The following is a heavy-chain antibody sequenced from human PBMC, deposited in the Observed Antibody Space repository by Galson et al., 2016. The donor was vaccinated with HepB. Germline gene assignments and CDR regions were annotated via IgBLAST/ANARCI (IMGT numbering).Heavy chain of an antibody. CDR1: GDSVYNNGAA. Sequence: CAISGDSVYNNGAAWVWIRQSPSRGLEWLGRTYYRSKWYNDYAVSVRSRITINPDTSKNQFSLQLNSVTPEDTAVYYCARGISEQLKPSAYYYYVDVWGKGTTVTVSS. CDR2: TYYRSKWYN. V-gene: IGHV6-1*01. J-gene: IGHJ6*03. CDR3: ARGISEQLKPSAYYYYVDV. D-gene: IGHD1-1*01.